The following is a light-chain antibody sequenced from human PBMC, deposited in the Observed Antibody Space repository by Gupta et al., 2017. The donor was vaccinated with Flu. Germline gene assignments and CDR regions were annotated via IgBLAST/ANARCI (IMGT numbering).Light chain of an antibody. V-gene: IGKV2-28*01. J-gene: IGKJ2*03. CDR3: MQALLTPRYS. Sequence: DLVMTQSPLSLPVTPGEPASISCRSSQSLLHSNGYNYLGWYLQKPGQSPQLLIYLASNRASGVPDRFSGSGSGTDFTLKISRVEAEDVGVYYCMQALLTPRYSFGQGTKLEFK. CDR2: LAS. CDR1: QSLLHSNGYNY.